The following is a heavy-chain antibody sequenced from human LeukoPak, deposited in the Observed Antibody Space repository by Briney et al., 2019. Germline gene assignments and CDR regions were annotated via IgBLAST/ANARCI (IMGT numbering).Heavy chain of an antibody. Sequence: GGSLRLSCAASGFTFSNYGMHWVRQAPGKGLEWVAVTSYNGRESYYVDSVKGRFTISRDNSKNTLYLQMNSVTTDDTAVYYCAKATSPYDYVWGTSDWGQGTLVTVSS. D-gene: IGHD3-16*01. V-gene: IGHV3-30*18. J-gene: IGHJ4*02. CDR3: AKATSPYDYVWGTSD. CDR2: TSYNGRES. CDR1: GFTFSNYG.